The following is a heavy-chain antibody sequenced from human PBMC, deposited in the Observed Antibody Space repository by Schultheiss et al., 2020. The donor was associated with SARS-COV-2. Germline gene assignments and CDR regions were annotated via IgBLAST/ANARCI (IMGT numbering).Heavy chain of an antibody. CDR2: IYGGDSDT. CDR3: ARGGRDSSGYSPRGSRPFDI. D-gene: IGHD3-22*01. Sequence: GWVRQMPGKGLEWMGLIYGGDSDTRYSPSFHGQGTRSADKSIRAVFVQWRSLKASDTAMYYCARGGRDSSGYSPRGSRPFDIWGQGTMVTVSS. V-gene: IGHV5-51*01. J-gene: IGHJ3*02.